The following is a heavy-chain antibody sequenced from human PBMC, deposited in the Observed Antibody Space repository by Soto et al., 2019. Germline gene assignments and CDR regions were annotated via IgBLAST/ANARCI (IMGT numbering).Heavy chain of an antibody. Sequence: ASVKVSCKASGYTFTGYYMHWVRQAPGQGLEWMGWINPNSGGTNYAQKFQGRVTMTRDTSISTAYMELSRLRSDDTAVYYCAREVDGDYLYYFDYWGQGTLVTVSS. D-gene: IGHD4-17*01. J-gene: IGHJ4*02. CDR2: INPNSGGT. CDR3: AREVDGDYLYYFDY. V-gene: IGHV1-2*02. CDR1: GYTFTGYY.